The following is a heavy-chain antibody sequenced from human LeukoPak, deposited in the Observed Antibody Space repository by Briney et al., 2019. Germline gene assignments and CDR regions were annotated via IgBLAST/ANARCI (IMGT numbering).Heavy chain of an antibody. CDR3: ALRIAVAGTDFDY. J-gene: IGHJ4*02. CDR1: GYTFTSYG. V-gene: IGHV1-18*04. CDR2: ISAYNGNT. Sequence: GASVKVSCKASGYTFTSYGISWVRQAPGQGLEWMGWISAYNGNTSYAQKLQGRVTMTTDTSTRTAYMELRSLRSDDTAVYYCALRIAVAGTDFDYWGQGTLVTVSS. D-gene: IGHD6-19*01.